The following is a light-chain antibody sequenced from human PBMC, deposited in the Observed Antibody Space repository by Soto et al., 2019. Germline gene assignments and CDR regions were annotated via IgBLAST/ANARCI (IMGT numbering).Light chain of an antibody. CDR1: QRVSSSY. J-gene: IGKJ1*01. V-gene: IGKV3-20*01. CDR3: QQYGSSPWT. Sequence: ENVLTQSPGTLSFSPGEKATLSCRASQRVSSSYLAWYQQKPGQAPRLLIYGASSRATGIPDRFSGSGSGTDFTLTISRLEPEDFAVYYCQQYGSSPWTFGQGTKVEIK. CDR2: GAS.